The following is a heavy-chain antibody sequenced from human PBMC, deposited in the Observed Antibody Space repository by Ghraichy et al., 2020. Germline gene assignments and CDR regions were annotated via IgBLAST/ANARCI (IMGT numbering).Heavy chain of an antibody. J-gene: IGHJ2*01. CDR3: ARDGGGYGDYDRNWYFDL. D-gene: IGHD4-17*01. CDR2: IYYSGST. V-gene: IGHV4-31*03. CDR1: GGSISSGGYY. Sequence: SETLSLTCTVSGGSISSGGYYWSWIRQHPGKGLEWIGYIYYSGSTYYNPSLKSRVTISVDTSKNQFSLKLSSVTAADTAVYYCARDGGGYGDYDRNWYFDLWGRGTLVTVSS.